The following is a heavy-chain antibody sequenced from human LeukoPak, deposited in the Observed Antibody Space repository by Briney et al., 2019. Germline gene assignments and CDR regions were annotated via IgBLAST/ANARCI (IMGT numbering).Heavy chain of an antibody. CDR1: GFTFSSYW. J-gene: IGHJ5*02. CDR2: IKQDGSEK. V-gene: IGHV3-7*01. D-gene: IGHD6-13*01. CDR3: ARHSSSWGNWFDP. Sequence: PGGSLRLSCAASGFTFSSYWMSWVRQAPGKGLEWVANIKQDGSEKYYVDSVKGRFTISRDNAKNSLYLQMNSLRAEDTAVYYCARHSSSWGNWFDPWGQGTLVTVSS.